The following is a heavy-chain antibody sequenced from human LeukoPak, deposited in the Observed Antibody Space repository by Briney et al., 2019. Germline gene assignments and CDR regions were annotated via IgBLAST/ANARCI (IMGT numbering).Heavy chain of an antibody. Sequence: ASVKVSCKASGGTFSSYAISWVRQAPGQGLEWMGRIIPIFGTANYAQKFQGRVTITTDESTSTAYMELSSLRSEDTAVYYCARVTLSRSGRYYLSSSWYPPWDYWGQGTLVSVSS. J-gene: IGHJ4*02. D-gene: IGHD6-13*01. CDR1: GGTFSSYA. CDR2: IIPIFGTA. CDR3: ARVTLSRSGRYYLSSSWYPPWDY. V-gene: IGHV1-69*05.